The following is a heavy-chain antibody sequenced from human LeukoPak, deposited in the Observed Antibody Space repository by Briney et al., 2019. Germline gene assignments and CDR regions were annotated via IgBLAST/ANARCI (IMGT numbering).Heavy chain of an antibody. CDR2: IYYNGNT. CDR1: GGSINNYY. Sequence: SETLSLTCTLSGGSINNYYWSWIRQPPGKGLEWIGYIYYNGNTNYNPSLKSRVTISVDTSKNQFSLKPSSVTAADTAVYFCAREYSSSLNWFDPWGQGTLVTVSS. J-gene: IGHJ5*02. D-gene: IGHD6-13*01. V-gene: IGHV4-59*01. CDR3: AREYSSSLNWFDP.